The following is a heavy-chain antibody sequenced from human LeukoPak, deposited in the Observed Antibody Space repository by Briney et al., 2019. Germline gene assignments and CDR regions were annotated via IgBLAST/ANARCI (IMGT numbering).Heavy chain of an antibody. Sequence: SGTLSLICAVSGGSISSSNWWSWVRQPPGKGLEWIGEIYHSGSTNYNPSLKSRVTISVDKSKNQFSLKLSSVTAADTAVYYCARVRTDYYGSGSYYRYYYYGMDVWGKGTTVTVSS. CDR2: IYHSGST. CDR1: GGSISSSNW. V-gene: IGHV4-4*02. CDR3: ARVRTDYYGSGSYYRYYYYGMDV. J-gene: IGHJ6*04. D-gene: IGHD3-10*01.